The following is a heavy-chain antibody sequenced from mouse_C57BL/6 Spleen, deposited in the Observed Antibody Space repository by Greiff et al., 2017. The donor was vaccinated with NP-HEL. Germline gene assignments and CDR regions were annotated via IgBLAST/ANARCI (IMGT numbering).Heavy chain of an antibody. CDR1: GYTFTSYW. CDR2: IDPSDSYT. Sequence: QVQLKQPGAELVMPGASVKLSCKASGYTFTSYWMHWVKQRPGQGLEWIGEIDPSDSYTNYNQKFKGKSTLTVDKSSSTAYMQLSSLTSEDSAVYYCARTTVVATKEFDYWGQGTTLTVSS. V-gene: IGHV1-69*01. D-gene: IGHD1-1*01. CDR3: ARTTVVATKEFDY. J-gene: IGHJ2*01.